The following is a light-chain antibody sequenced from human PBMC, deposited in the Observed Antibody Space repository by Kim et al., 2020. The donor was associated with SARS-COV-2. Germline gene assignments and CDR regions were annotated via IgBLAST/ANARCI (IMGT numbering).Light chain of an antibody. CDR1: QDVRIY. CDR3: LQHHSFPVT. CDR2: DAS. V-gene: IGKV1-17*02. J-gene: IGKJ5*01. Sequence: ASVGDRVTITCRASQDVRIYLGWYQQKPGKAPKRLIYDASSLQSEVPSRFSGSGSGTQFTLTISNLQPEDFATYYCLQHHSFPVTFGQGTRLEIK.